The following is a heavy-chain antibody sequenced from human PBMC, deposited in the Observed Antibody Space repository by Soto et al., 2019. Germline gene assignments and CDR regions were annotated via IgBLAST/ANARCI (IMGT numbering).Heavy chain of an antibody. J-gene: IGHJ4*02. CDR1: GGSFSGYY. Sequence: QVQLQQWGAGLLKPSETLSLTCAVYGGSFSGYYWSWIRQPPGKGLEWIGEINHSGSTNYNPSLKSRVTISVDTSKNQFSLKLSSVTAADTAVYYCARGDEYYYGSGSYLSPRPADYWGQGTLVTVSS. CDR3: ARGDEYYYGSGSYLSPRPADY. CDR2: INHSGST. D-gene: IGHD3-10*01. V-gene: IGHV4-34*01.